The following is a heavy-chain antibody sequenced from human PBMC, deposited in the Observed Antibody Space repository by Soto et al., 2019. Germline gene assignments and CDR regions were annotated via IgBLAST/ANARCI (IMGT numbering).Heavy chain of an antibody. CDR2: ISAYNGNT. Sequence: ASVKVSCKASGYTFTSYAMHWVRQAPGRRLEWMGWISAYNGNTNYAQKLQGRVTMTTDTSTSTAYMELRSLRSDDTAVYYCAANYYDSSGYEPNFDYWGQGTLVTVSS. CDR1: GYTFTSYA. J-gene: IGHJ4*02. V-gene: IGHV1-18*01. D-gene: IGHD3-22*01. CDR3: AANYYDSSGYEPNFDY.